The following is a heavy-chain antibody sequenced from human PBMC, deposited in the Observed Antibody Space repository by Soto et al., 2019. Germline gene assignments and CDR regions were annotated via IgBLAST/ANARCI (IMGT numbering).Heavy chain of an antibody. CDR3: ARDKSIAARPASTDYYYGMDV. CDR1: GGTFSSYA. Sequence: VKVSCKASGGTFSSYAISWVRQAPGQGLEWMGGIIPIFGTANYAQKFQGRVTITADKSTSTAYMELSSLRSEDTAVYYCARDKSIAARPASTDYYYGMDVWGQGTTVTVSS. J-gene: IGHJ6*02. D-gene: IGHD6-6*01. V-gene: IGHV1-69*06. CDR2: IIPIFGTA.